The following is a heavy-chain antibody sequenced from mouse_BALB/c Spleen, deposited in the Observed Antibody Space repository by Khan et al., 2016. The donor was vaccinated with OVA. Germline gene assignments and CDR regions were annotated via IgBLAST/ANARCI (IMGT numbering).Heavy chain of an antibody. D-gene: IGHD1-1*01. J-gene: IGHJ2*01. CDR3: ARVYGGDFDY. Sequence: SGPGLVKPSQSLSLTCTVTGYSITTDYAWNWIRQFPGKKLEWMGFISYSGNTKYNPSLKSRISITRDTSKNQFFLQLKSVTTEDTARYYCARVYGGDFDYWGQGTTLTVSS. V-gene: IGHV3-2*02. CDR1: GYSITTDYA. CDR2: ISYSGNT.